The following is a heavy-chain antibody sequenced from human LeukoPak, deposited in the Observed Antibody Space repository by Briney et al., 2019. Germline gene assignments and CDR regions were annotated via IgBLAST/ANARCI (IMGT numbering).Heavy chain of an antibody. CDR2: ISGDGVAT. Sequence: GGSLRLSCAASGFTFRSHAMSWVRQAPGKGLEWVSAISGDGVATYYADSVKGRFTISRDNSKNTLCLQMDSLRADDTAVYFCTRESLPAVAGDWGQGILVTVSS. CDR1: GFTFRSHA. J-gene: IGHJ4*02. CDR3: TRESLPAVAGD. D-gene: IGHD6-19*01. V-gene: IGHV3-23*01.